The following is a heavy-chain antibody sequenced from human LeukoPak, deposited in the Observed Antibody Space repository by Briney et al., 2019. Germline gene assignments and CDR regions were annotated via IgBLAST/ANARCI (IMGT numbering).Heavy chain of an antibody. Sequence: GGSLRLSCAASGFTVSSNYMSWVRQAPGKGLEWVSVIYSGGSTYYADSVKGRFTISRDNSKHTLYLQMNSLRAEDTAVYYCARVADYYDSSGYKLSYFDYWGQGTLVTVSS. CDR2: IYSGGST. J-gene: IGHJ4*02. CDR1: GFTVSSNY. D-gene: IGHD3-22*01. V-gene: IGHV3-66*01. CDR3: ARVADYYDSSGYKLSYFDY.